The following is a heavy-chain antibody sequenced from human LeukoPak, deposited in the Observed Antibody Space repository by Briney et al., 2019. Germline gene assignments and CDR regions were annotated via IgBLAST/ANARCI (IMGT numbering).Heavy chain of an antibody. Sequence: QPGRSLRLSCAASGFTFSSYAMHWVRQAPGKGLEWVAVISYDGSNKYYADSVKGRFTISRDNSKNTLYLQMNSLRAEDTAVYYCAREREAVLRYFDWLSNYYYYGVDVWGQGTTVTVSS. CDR2: ISYDGSNK. D-gene: IGHD3-9*01. V-gene: IGHV3-30-3*01. CDR3: AREREAVLRYFDWLSNYYYYGVDV. CDR1: GFTFSSYA. J-gene: IGHJ6*02.